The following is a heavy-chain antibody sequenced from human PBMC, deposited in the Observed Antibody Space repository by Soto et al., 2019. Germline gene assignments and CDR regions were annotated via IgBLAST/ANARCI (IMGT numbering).Heavy chain of an antibody. J-gene: IGHJ3*02. CDR1: GDSVSSNSAA. CDR3: ARDRREKYSSSSHAFDI. Sequence: PSQTLSLTCAISGDSVSSNSAAWNWIRQSPSRGLEWLGRTYYRSKWYNDYEVSVKSRITINPDTSKNQFSLQLNSVTPEDTAVYYCARDRREKYSSSSHAFDIWGQGTMVTVSS. CDR2: TYYRSKWYN. V-gene: IGHV6-1*01. D-gene: IGHD6-6*01.